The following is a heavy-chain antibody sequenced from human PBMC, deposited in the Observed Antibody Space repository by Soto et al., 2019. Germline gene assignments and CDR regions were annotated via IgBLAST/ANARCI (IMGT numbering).Heavy chain of an antibody. CDR3: ARAGYSYGWSKIDY. Sequence: QVQLQQWGAGLLKPSETLSLTCAVYGGSFSGYYCSWIRQPPGKGLGWIGEINHSGSTNYNPSLKRRVTISVDTSKTQFSLKLSSVTAANTAVYYCARAGYSYGWSKIDYWGQGTLVTVSS. CDR1: GGSFSGYY. CDR2: INHSGST. J-gene: IGHJ4*02. D-gene: IGHD5-18*01. V-gene: IGHV4-34*01.